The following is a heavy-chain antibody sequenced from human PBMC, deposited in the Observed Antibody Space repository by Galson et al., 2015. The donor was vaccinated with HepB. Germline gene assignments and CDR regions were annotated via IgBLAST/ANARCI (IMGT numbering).Heavy chain of an antibody. CDR3: ARGGGGYRPLAC. D-gene: IGHD3-16*02. J-gene: IGHJ4*02. CDR2: ISDSGGGT. V-gene: IGHV3-23*01. Sequence: SLRLSCAGSGFTFGTHGMSWVRQAPGKGLEWVSVISDSGGGTDYADSVKGRFTISRDNPRDTVYLQLDSLCADDEAVYYFARGGGGYRPLACWGQGTLVTVS. CDR1: GFTFGTHG.